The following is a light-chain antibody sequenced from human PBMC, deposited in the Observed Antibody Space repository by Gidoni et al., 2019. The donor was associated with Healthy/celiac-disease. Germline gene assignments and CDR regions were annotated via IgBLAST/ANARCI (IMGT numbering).Light chain of an antibody. CDR1: SGSIASNY. CDR2: EYN. CDR3: QSYDSSNVV. Sequence: NFMLTQPHSVSESPGKTVTISCPRSSGSIASNYVQWYQQRPGSSPTPVIYEYNQRPSGVPARFSGSIDSSSNSASLTISGLKTEDEADYYCQSYDSSNVVFGGGTKLTVL. V-gene: IGLV6-57*01. J-gene: IGLJ2*01.